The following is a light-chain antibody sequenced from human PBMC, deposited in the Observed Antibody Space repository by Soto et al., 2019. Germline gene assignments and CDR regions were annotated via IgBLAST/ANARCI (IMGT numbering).Light chain of an antibody. CDR3: QQYNSYPYT. CDR1: QSISSC. CDR2: DAS. J-gene: IGKJ2*01. Sequence: DIQMTPSPSTLSASVGDIVTITCRASQSISSCSAWYQQKPGKDPKLLIYDASSLESGVRSRFSGSGSGTEFTLTISSLQPDDVATYYCQQYNSYPYTFGHWTKLEIK. V-gene: IGKV1-5*01.